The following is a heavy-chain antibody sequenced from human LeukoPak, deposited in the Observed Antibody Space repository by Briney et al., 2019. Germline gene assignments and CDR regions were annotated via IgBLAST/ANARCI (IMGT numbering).Heavy chain of an antibody. V-gene: IGHV3-33*06. D-gene: IGHD3-22*01. CDR2: IWYDGSNK. CDR3: AKPHRYYDSSGYSAIDY. Sequence: PGRSLRLSCAASGFTFSSYGMHWVRQAPGKGLEWVAVIWYDGSNKYYADSVKGRFTISRDNSKNTLYLQMNSLRAEDTAVYYCAKPHRYYDSSGYSAIDYWGQGTLVTVSS. J-gene: IGHJ4*02. CDR1: GFTFSSYG.